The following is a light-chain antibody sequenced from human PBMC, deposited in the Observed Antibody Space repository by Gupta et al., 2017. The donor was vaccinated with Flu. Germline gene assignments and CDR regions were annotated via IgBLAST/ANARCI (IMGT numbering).Light chain of an antibody. CDR3: CSYAGTYTCV. CDR2: DVF. CDR1: SSDVGRFDY. Sequence: SGTISCTGSSSDVGRFDYVSWYQKHPGNAPQLMIYDVFKRPAGVPDRFAGSQSGNTASPTISGLQAEDDAYYYCCSYAGTYTCVLGTGTKVTGL. V-gene: IGLV2-11*01. J-gene: IGLJ1*01.